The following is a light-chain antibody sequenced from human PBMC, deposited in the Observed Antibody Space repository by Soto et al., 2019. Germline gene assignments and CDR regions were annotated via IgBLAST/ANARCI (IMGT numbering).Light chain of an antibody. Sequence: QSALTQPASVSGSPGQSITISCTGTRSDVGSYNYVAWYQQHPGKAPKLLIYGVSNRSSGISNRFSGSKSGNTASLTIAGPQAEDEAEYYSSSYTTHSTVVFGTGTKLTVL. CDR2: GVS. V-gene: IGLV2-14*03. CDR3: SSYTTHSTVV. CDR1: RSDVGSYNY. J-gene: IGLJ1*01.